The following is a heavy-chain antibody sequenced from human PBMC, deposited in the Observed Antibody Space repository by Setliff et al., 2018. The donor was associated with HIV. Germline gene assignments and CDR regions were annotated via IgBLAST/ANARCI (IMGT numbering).Heavy chain of an antibody. Sequence: WASVKVSCKASGYSFSTYGISWVRQAPGQGLEWMGWISVYNGNTNYAQKLQGRVTMTTDTSTDTAYMELRSLRSDDTAVYYCARASTALTYYGMDVWGQGTTVTVSS. V-gene: IGHV1-18*01. CDR3: ARASTALTYYGMDV. CDR2: ISVYNGNT. J-gene: IGHJ6*02. CDR1: GYSFSTYG.